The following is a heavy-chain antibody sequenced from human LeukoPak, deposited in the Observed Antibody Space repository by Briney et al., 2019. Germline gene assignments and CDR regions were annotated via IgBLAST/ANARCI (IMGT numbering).Heavy chain of an antibody. D-gene: IGHD3-16*01. CDR1: GGSISSSSYY. V-gene: IGHV4-39*01. Sequence: SETLSLTCTVSGGSISSSSYYWGWIRQPPGKGLEWIGSIYYSGSTYYNPSLKSRVTISVDTSKNQFSLKLSSVTAADTAVYYCARLGLSPHDAFDIWGQGTMVTVSS. CDR2: IYYSGST. J-gene: IGHJ3*02. CDR3: ARLGLSPHDAFDI.